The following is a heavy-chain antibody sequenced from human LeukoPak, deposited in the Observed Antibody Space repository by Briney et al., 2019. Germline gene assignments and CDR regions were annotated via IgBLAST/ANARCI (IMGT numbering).Heavy chain of an antibody. D-gene: IGHD2-15*01. CDR2: INPNSGGT. CDR3: ARGAIVVVVAATMYFDY. J-gene: IGHJ4*02. Sequence: ASVKVSCKASGYTFTGYYMHWVRQAPGQGLEWMGWINPNSGGTNYAQKFQGRVTMTRDTSISTAYMELSRPRSDDTAVYYCARGAIVVVVAATMYFDYWGQGTLVTVSS. V-gene: IGHV1-2*02. CDR1: GYTFTGYY.